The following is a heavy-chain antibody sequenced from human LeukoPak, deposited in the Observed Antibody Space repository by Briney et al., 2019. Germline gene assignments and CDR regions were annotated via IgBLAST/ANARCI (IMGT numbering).Heavy chain of an antibody. CDR1: GVSINSHY. Sequence: SETLSLTCTVSGVSINSHYWSWIRQPPGKGLEWIGYIYYSGSTNYNPSLKSRVTISVDTSKNQFSLKLSSVTAADTAVYYCARVYYDSSGYPFDYWGQGTLVTVSS. CDR3: ARVYYDSSGYPFDY. V-gene: IGHV4-59*11. J-gene: IGHJ4*02. D-gene: IGHD3-22*01. CDR2: IYYSGST.